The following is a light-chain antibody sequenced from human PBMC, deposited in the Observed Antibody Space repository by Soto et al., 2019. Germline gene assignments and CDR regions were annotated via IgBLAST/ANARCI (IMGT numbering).Light chain of an antibody. CDR2: DVS. CDR3: SSYTSSSTLAV. Sequence: QSVLTQPASVSGSPGPSITISCTGTSSDVGGYNYVSWYQQHPGKAPQLMIYDVSNRPSGVSNRFSGSKSGNTASLTISGLQAEDEADYYCSSYTSSSTLAVFGGGTKLTVL. CDR1: SSDVGGYNY. J-gene: IGLJ3*02. V-gene: IGLV2-14*01.